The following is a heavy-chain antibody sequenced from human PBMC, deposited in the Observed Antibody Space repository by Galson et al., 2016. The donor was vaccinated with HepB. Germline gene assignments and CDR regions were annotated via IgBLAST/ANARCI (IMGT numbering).Heavy chain of an antibody. J-gene: IGHJ6*02. D-gene: IGHD3-9*01. CDR2: IIPIFDTA. V-gene: IGHV1-69*06. CDR1: GDTFSSYA. Sequence: SVKVSCKASGDTFSSYAISWVRQAPGQGLEWMGGIIPIFDTANYAQNFQGRVTITADKSTSTAYMELSSLRSEDTAVYYCARRDILTGYYARLVIYYYGMDVWGQGTTVTVSS. CDR3: ARRDILTGYYARLVIYYYGMDV.